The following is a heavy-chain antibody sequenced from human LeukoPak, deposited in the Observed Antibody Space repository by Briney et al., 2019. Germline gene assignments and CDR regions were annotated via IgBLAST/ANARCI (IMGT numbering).Heavy chain of an antibody. Sequence: GASVKVSCKASGYTFTSYYMHWVRQAPGQGLEWMGIINPSGGSTSYAQKFQGRVTITADKSTSTAYMELSSLRSEDTAVYYCATTTVTTMDVWGQGTTVTVSS. V-gene: IGHV1-46*01. CDR2: INPSGGST. J-gene: IGHJ6*02. D-gene: IGHD4-17*01. CDR1: GYTFTSYY. CDR3: ATTTVTTMDV.